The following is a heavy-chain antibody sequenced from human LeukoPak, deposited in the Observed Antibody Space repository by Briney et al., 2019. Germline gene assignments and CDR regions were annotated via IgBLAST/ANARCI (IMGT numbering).Heavy chain of an antibody. CDR1: GFTFRSYS. D-gene: IGHD2-15*01. J-gene: IGHJ5*02. CDR2: ISYDGSNT. CDR3: ARGPLEYCSGGSCYSGRNWFDP. Sequence: GGSLRLSCAASGFTFRSYSMHWVRQAPGKGLEWVAVISYDGSNTYYADSVKGRFTISRDNSKNTLYLQMNSLRVEDTAVYYCARGPLEYCSGGSCYSGRNWFDPWGQGTLVTVSS. V-gene: IGHV3-30*04.